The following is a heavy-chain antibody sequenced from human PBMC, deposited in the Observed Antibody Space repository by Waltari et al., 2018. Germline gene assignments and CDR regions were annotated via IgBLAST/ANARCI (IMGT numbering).Heavy chain of an antibody. Sequence: EVQLVRSGAEVKKPGESLKISCKGSGYSFTSYWIGWVRTRPGKGLEWMGIIYPGDSDTRYSPSFQGQVTISADKSISTAYLQWSSLKASDTAMYYCARTSSWYVSYYYMDVWGKGTTVTVSS. V-gene: IGHV5-51*01. D-gene: IGHD6-13*01. CDR3: ARTSSWYVSYYYMDV. CDR2: IYPGDSDT. CDR1: GYSFTSYW. J-gene: IGHJ6*03.